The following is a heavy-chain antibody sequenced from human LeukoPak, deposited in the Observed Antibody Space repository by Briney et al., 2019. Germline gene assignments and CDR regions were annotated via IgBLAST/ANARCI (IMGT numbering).Heavy chain of an antibody. D-gene: IGHD5-18*01. Sequence: PSGTLSLTCAVSGDSISSSNWWTWVRQPPGKGLEWIGEIYHSGSTNYNPSLKSRVTISVDKSKNQFSLKLSSVTAADTAVYYCAKDQGIQLWLKYFQHWGQGTLVTVSS. J-gene: IGHJ1*01. V-gene: IGHV4-4*02. CDR1: GDSISSSNW. CDR3: AKDQGIQLWLKYFQH. CDR2: IYHSGST.